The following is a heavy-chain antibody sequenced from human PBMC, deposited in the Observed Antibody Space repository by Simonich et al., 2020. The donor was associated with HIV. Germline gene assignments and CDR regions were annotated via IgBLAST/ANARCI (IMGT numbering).Heavy chain of an antibody. CDR1: GASFNAYY. D-gene: IGHD2-21*02. CDR2: INQSGST. Sequence: QVQLQQWGAGLLKPSETLSLTCAVYGASFNAYYWSWIRQSPGKGLEWIGEINQSGSTTYKPSLKSRLTISADTSKNQFSLKLTSVTAADTAVYYCARGIRAGDFYSQYYYYMDVWGKGTTVIVSS. J-gene: IGHJ6*03. CDR3: ARGIRAGDFYSQYYYYMDV. V-gene: IGHV4-34*01.